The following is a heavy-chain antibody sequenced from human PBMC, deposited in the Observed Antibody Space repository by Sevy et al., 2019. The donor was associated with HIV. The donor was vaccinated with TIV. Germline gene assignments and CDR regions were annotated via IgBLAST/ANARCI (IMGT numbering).Heavy chain of an antibody. CDR2: ISGSGGST. J-gene: IGHJ3*02. CDR3: AKDLTYYYDSSGYNAFDI. CDR1: GFTFSSYA. V-gene: IGHV3-23*01. Sequence: GGSLRLSCAASGFTFSSYAMSWVRQAPGKGLEWVSAISGSGGSTYYADSVKGRFTISRDNSKNTLYLQMNSLRAEDTAVYYCAKDLTYYYDSSGYNAFDIWGQWTMVTVSS. D-gene: IGHD3-22*01.